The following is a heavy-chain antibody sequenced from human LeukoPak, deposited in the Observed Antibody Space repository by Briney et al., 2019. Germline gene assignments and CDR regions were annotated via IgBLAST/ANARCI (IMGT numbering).Heavy chain of an antibody. CDR3: AKGPDILTGYYNLYFDY. CDR2: ISYTGTYI. D-gene: IGHD3-9*01. V-gene: IGHV3-21*04. J-gene: IGHJ4*02. CDR1: AFSLNTYN. Sequence: GGSLRLSCAASAFSLNTYNMNWVRRAPGKGLQFVSYISYTGTYIYYADSVKGRFTISRDNSKNTLYLQMNSLRAEDTAVYYCAKGPDILTGYYNLYFDYWGQGTLVTVSS.